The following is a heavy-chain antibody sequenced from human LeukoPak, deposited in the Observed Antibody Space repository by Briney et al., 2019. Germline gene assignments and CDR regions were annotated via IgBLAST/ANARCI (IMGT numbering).Heavy chain of an antibody. J-gene: IGHJ5*02. V-gene: IGHV4-39*07. CDR3: ARDPGYWVVDAMNWFDP. D-gene: IGHD2-15*01. CDR1: GGSMSTSSNY. Sequence: SETLSLTCTVSGGSMSTSSNYWGWIRQPPGKGLEWFGSIYYSGRTYYNPALKSRVTISVDTSKNQFSLKLSSVTAADTAVYYCARDPGYWVVDAMNWFDPWGQGTLVTVSS. CDR2: IYYSGRT.